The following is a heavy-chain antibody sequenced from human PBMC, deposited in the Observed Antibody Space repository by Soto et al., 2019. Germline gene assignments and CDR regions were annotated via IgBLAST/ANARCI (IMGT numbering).Heavy chain of an antibody. J-gene: IGHJ6*02. V-gene: IGHV1-69*06. CDR2: IIPIFGTA. D-gene: IGHD3-22*01. Sequence: ASVKVSCKASGGTFSSYAISWVRQAPGQGLEWMGGIIPIFGTAYYAQKFQGRVTITADKSTSTAYMELSSLRSEDTAVYYCAGITYYYDSSGYSDTIYYYYGMDVWGQGTTVTVSS. CDR1: GGTFSSYA. CDR3: AGITYYYDSSGYSDTIYYYYGMDV.